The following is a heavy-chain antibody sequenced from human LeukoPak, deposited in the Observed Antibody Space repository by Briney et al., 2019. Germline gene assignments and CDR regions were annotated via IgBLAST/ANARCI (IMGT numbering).Heavy chain of an antibody. V-gene: IGHV5-51*01. CDR1: GYSFTSYW. CDR2: IYPGDSDT. CDR3: ARHVVYSSSWYEVDY. D-gene: IGHD6-13*01. Sequence: GESLKISCKGSGYSFTSYWIGWVRQMPGKGLEWMGIIYPGDSDTRYSPSFQGQVTISADKSISTAYLQWSSLKASDTATYYCARHVVYSSSWYEVDYWGQGTLVTVSS. J-gene: IGHJ4*02.